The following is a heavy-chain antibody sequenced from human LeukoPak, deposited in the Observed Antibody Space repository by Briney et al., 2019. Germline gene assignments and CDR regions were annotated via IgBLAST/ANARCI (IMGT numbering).Heavy chain of an antibody. CDR2: INPNSVGT. J-gene: IGHJ4*02. CDR3: ARDAIPEYDSSGYYPDY. V-gene: IGHV1-2*02. D-gene: IGHD3-22*01. CDR1: GYTFTGYY. Sequence: ASVKVSCKASGYTFTGYYIHWVRQAPGQGLEWMGWINPNSVGTNYAQKFQGRVTMTRDTSISTAYMDLSRLRSDDTAVYYCARDAIPEYDSSGYYPDYWGQGTLVTVSS.